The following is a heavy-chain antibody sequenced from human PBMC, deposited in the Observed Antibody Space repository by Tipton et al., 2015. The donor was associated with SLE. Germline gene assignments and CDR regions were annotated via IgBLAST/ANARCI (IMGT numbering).Heavy chain of an antibody. CDR3: ARSMATSQGYFDL. D-gene: IGHD5-24*01. V-gene: IGHV1-8*01. CDR2: MNPKTGNT. CDR1: GYTFTRYD. Sequence: QSGAEVKKPGASVKVSCKASGYTFTRYDINWVRQAPGQGLEWVGWMNPKTGNTGSAQKFQGRVTMTRNTSTSTAYMELRSLRSEDTAIYYCARSMATSQGYFDLWGRGTLVTVSS. J-gene: IGHJ2*01.